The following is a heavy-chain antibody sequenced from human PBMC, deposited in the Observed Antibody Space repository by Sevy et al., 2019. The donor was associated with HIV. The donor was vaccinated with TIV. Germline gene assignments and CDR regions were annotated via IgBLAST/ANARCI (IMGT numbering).Heavy chain of an antibody. CDR2: ISGGGGNT. J-gene: IGHJ6*02. V-gene: IGHV3-64*01. CDR3: ARKYHDTSGYPRYSMDV. CDR1: GFTFSTYA. D-gene: IGHD3-22*01. Sequence: GGSLRLSCAASGFTFSTYAMYWVRQAPGKGLEYVSAISGGGGNTYYGTSVKGRFTVSRDNAKNTLYLQMGSLRAEDMAVYFCARKYHDTSGYPRYSMDVRGQGTTVTVSS.